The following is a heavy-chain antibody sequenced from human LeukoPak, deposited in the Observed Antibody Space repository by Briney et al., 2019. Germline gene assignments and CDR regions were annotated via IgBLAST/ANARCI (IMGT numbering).Heavy chain of an antibody. V-gene: IGHV4-34*01. J-gene: IGHJ4*02. CDR1: GGSSSGYY. CDR3: ARGDTAMVSRRSGPLYY. D-gene: IGHD5-18*01. CDR2: INHSGST. Sequence: HSETLSLTCAVYGGSSSGYYWSWIRQPPGKGLEWIGEINHSGSTNYNPSLKSRVTISVDTSKNQFSLKLSSVTAADTAVYYCARGDTAMVSRRSGPLYYWGQGTLVTVSS.